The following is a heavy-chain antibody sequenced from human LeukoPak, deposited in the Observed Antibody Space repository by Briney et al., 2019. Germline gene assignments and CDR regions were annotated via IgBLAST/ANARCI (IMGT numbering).Heavy chain of an antibody. CDR2: ILGGVSNT. D-gene: IGHD3-10*02. J-gene: IGHJ3*01. Sequence: GGSLRLSCAASGFTFNNYAMNWVRQAPGEGLEWVSYILGGVSNTRYSDSVKGRFIISRDNSKNILYLQMNSLRAEDTSIYYCAKCSASYSNDAFDVWGRGTMVTVSS. CDR1: GFTFNNYA. V-gene: IGHV3-23*01. CDR3: AKCSASYSNDAFDV.